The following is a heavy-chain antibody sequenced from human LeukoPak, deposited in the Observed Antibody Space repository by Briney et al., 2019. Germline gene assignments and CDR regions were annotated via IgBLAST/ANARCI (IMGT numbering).Heavy chain of an antibody. CDR3: AIKRIHGNPFDY. J-gene: IGHJ4*02. Sequence: ASVEVSCKASAYTFSDYYVHWVRQAPGQGLEWRGWFHPSSSDAGYAQKFQGRVIMTRDTSISTAYMQLTRLTSDDTAVYYCAIKRIHGNPFDYWGQGTLVTVSS. V-gene: IGHV1-2*02. CDR1: AYTFSDYY. CDR2: FHPSSSDA. D-gene: IGHD2/OR15-2a*01.